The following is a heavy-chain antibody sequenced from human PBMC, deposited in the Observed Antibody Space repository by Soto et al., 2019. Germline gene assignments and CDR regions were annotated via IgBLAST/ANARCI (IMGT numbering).Heavy chain of an antibody. CDR1: GFTPSSSD. V-gene: IGHV3-23*01. CDR2: IDGGGRIT. Sequence: GGSLRLSCAASGFTPSSSDMIWVRQCPGKGLEWVSTIDGGGRITYYADSVKGRFTISRDNSKSTLFLQMESLGADDTAIYYYMKYSGWFHAWGQGALVTVSS. J-gene: IGHJ5*02. CDR3: MKYSGWFHA. D-gene: IGHD3-10*01.